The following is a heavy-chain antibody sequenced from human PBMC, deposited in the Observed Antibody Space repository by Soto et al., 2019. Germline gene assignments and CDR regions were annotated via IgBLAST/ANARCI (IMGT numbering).Heavy chain of an antibody. CDR1: GFTFDDYT. CDR2: ISWDGYGT. D-gene: IGHD4-4*01. CDR3: AKDPSNYEYYFDY. Sequence: PGGSLRLSCAASGFTFDDYTMHWVRQAPGKGLEWVSLISWDGYGTYYADSVRGRFTISRDNSKNSLYLQMNSLRTEDTALYYCAKDPSNYEYYFDYWGPGTLVTVSS. V-gene: IGHV3-43*01. J-gene: IGHJ4*02.